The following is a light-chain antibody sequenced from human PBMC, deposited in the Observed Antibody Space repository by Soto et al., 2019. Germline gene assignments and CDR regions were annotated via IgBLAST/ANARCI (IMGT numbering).Light chain of an antibody. Sequence: EIVMTQSPASLSVSPGVIVTLCCRAGQGVTTNFAWYQQKSGQSPRLLIYDVSTRATGVPARFSGTGSERDYPLTISGLQSEDSAVYFCQQYNNWPFSVGQGTRLEIK. CDR1: QGVTTN. V-gene: IGKV3-15*01. CDR2: DVS. CDR3: QQYNNWPFS. J-gene: IGKJ5*01.